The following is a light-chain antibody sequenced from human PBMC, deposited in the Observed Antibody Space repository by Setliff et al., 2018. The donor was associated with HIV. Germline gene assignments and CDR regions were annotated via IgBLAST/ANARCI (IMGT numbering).Light chain of an antibody. V-gene: IGLV2-23*02. Sequence: QAVVTQPASVSGSPGQSSTTSCTGSDTDVGNYESVSWYQHHPGEVPKLIIYDVNKRPSGISNRFSCSKTGNSASLTISGLHTEDEADYYCCSYVFGDTWIFGGGTKVTVL. CDR1: DTDVGNYES. CDR2: DVN. CDR3: CSYVFGDTWI. J-gene: IGLJ2*01.